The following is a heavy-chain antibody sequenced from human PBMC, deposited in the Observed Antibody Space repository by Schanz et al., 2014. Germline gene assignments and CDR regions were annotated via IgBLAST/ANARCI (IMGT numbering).Heavy chain of an antibody. CDR2: INPSGGST. Sequence: QVQLVQSGAEVKKPGASVKVSCKASGYTFTTYYIHWVRQAPGQGLEWMGIINPSGGSTSYAQKFQGRVTMTRDTSTSTVYMELRGLRSEDTAVYYCARGGFFDSTSFDSWGQGTLVTVSS. J-gene: IGHJ4*02. V-gene: IGHV1-46*03. CDR1: GYTFTTYY. CDR3: ARGGFFDSTSFDS. D-gene: IGHD2-2*01.